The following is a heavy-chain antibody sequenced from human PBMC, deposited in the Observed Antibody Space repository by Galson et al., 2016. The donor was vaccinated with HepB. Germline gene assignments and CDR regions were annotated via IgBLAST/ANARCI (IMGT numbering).Heavy chain of an antibody. CDR1: GYSFTIYW. V-gene: IGHV5-51*01. CDR3: ARLTQTMATTYFDF. CDR2: IYPSDSHT. J-gene: IGHJ4*02. Sequence: QSGAEVKKPRESLKISCKGSGYSFTIYWIAWVRQMPGRGLEWMGIIYPSDSHTRYSPSFQGQVTFSADKSIDTANLQWNRLKASDTATYYCARLTQTMATTYFDFWGQGTLVTVSS. D-gene: IGHD5-24*01.